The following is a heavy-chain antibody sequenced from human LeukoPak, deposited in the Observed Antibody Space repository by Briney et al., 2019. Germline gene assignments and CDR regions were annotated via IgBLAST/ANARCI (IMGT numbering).Heavy chain of an antibody. V-gene: IGHV4-59*12. CDR3: TRESGAFSPFGF. J-gene: IGHJ4*02. CDR2: IYYSGST. CDR1: GGSISSYY. D-gene: IGHD1-26*01. Sequence: PSETLSLTCTVSGGSISSYYWSWIRQPPGKGLGWIGYIYYSGSTNYNPSLKSRVTISVDTSKNQFSLKLSSVTAADTATYYCTRESGAFSPFGFWGQGTLVTVSS.